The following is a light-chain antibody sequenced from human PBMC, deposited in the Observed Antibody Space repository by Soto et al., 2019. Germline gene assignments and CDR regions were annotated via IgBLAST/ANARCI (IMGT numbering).Light chain of an antibody. CDR1: QDISSW. CDR3: QQANSFPLT. CDR2: AAS. V-gene: IGKV1D-12*01. Sequence: DIQMTQSPSSVSASVGDRVTITCRASQDISSWLAWYQQKPGTAPKLLIYAASSLQSGVPSRFSGSGSGTDFSLTISSLQPEDFATYYCQQANSFPLTFGQGTRLEIK. J-gene: IGKJ5*01.